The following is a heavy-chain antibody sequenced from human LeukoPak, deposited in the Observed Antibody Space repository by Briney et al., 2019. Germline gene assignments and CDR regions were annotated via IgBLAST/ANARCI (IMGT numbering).Heavy chain of an antibody. CDR3: AREVGATKDYYYYYGMDV. J-gene: IGHJ6*02. CDR2: ISAYNGNT. Sequence: ASVKVSCKASGYTFTSYGISWVRQAPGQGLEWMGWISAYNGNTNYAQKLQGRVTMTTDTSTSTAYMELRSLRSDDTAVYYCAREVGATKDYYYYYGMDVWGQGTLVTVSS. D-gene: IGHD1-26*01. CDR1: GYTFTSYG. V-gene: IGHV1-18*01.